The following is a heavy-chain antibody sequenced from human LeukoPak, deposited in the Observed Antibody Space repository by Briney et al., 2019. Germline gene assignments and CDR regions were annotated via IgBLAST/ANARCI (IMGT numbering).Heavy chain of an antibody. Sequence: PGGSLRLSCAASGFTFSSYAMHWVRQAPGKGLEWVAVISYDGSNKYYADSVKGRFTISRDNSKNTLYLQMNSLRAEDTAVYYCAKIGSPAVGHTAFDIWGQGTMVTVSS. CDR2: ISYDGSNK. J-gene: IGHJ3*02. CDR1: GFTFSSYA. V-gene: IGHV3-30-3*02. D-gene: IGHD4-23*01. CDR3: AKIGSPAVGHTAFDI.